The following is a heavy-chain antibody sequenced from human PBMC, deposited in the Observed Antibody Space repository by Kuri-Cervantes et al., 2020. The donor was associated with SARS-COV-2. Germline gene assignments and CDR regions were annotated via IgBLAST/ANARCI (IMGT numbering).Heavy chain of an antibody. CDR3: ARALNDFWSGYTPSYYFDY. V-gene: IGHV3-66*02. CDR1: GFTFSNAW. Sequence: GESLKISCAASGFTFSNAWMSWVRQAPGKGLEWVSVIYSGGSTYYADSVKGRFTISRDNSKNTLYLQMNSLRAEDTAVYYCARALNDFWSGYTPSYYFDYWGQGTLVTVSS. D-gene: IGHD3-3*01. CDR2: IYSGGST. J-gene: IGHJ4*02.